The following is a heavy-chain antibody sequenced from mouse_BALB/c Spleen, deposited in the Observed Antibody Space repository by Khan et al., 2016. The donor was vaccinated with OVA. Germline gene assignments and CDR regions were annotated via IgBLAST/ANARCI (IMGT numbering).Heavy chain of an antibody. CDR1: AFTFSNYA. Sequence: EVQLVESGGGLVKPGGSLKLSCAASAFTFSNYAMSWVRQSPEKRLEWVASISSGDSTYYPDSVKGRFTISRDTARNILYLQMSSLRYEDTAMYYCARDYWFAYWGQGTLVTVSA. CDR3: ARDYWFAY. V-gene: IGHV5-6-5*01. CDR2: ISSGDST. J-gene: IGHJ3*01.